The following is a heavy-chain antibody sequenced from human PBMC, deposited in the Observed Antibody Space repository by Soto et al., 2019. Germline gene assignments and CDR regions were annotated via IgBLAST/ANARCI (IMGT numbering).Heavy chain of an antibody. J-gene: IGHJ6*02. D-gene: IGHD4-17*01. CDR1: GYTFTSYG. Sequence: VKVSCKASGYTFTSYGISWVRQAPGQGLEWMGWISAYNGNTNYAQKLQGRVTMTTDTSTSTAYMELRSLRSDDTAVYYCARGEYGGNSETSYYGMDVWGQGTTVTVSS. V-gene: IGHV1-18*01. CDR2: ISAYNGNT. CDR3: ARGEYGGNSETSYYGMDV.